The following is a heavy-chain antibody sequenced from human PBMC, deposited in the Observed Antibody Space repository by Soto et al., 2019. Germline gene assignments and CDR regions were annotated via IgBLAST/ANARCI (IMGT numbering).Heavy chain of an antibody. CDR3: AQRLHHYGLGCERGNWFDP. J-gene: IGHJ5*02. CDR1: GFSLSTTGVG. CDR2: IYWDDDK. Sequence: QITLKESGPTLVRPTQTLTLTCTFSGFSLSTTGVGVGWIRQPPGKALEWLALIYWDDDKRYSPSLKSRLTITMYTSENEVIITMNNMDPVDTARYYCAQRLHHYGLGCERGNWFDPWGQGTLVTVSS. V-gene: IGHV2-5*02. D-gene: IGHD3-10*01.